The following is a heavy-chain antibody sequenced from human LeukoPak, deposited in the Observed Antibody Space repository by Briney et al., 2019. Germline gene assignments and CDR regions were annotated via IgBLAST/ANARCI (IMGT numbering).Heavy chain of an antibody. Sequence: GGSLRLSCAASGFSFSSYALHWVRQAPGKGLEWVAAVSFDAKSQYYADSVQGRLTVSRDNSNNTVFLHMTGLRSDDTAVYYCVKARGYSGYDYFDNWGQGALVTVSS. V-gene: IGHV3-30*18. CDR1: GFSFSSYA. J-gene: IGHJ4*02. D-gene: IGHD5-12*01. CDR3: VKARGYSGYDYFDN. CDR2: VSFDAKSQ.